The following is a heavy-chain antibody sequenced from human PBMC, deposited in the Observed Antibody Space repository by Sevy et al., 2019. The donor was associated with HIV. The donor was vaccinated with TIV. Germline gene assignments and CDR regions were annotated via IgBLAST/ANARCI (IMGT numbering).Heavy chain of an antibody. Sequence: ASVKVSCKASGYTFTSYGISWVRQAPGQGLEWMGWISAYNGNTNYPQKLQGRVTMTTDTSTSTAYMELRSLRSDDTAVYYCARVRYCTNGVCYLPLFDYWGQGTLVTVSS. CDR1: GYTFTSYG. V-gene: IGHV1-18*01. D-gene: IGHD2-8*01. CDR3: ARVRYCTNGVCYLPLFDY. J-gene: IGHJ4*02. CDR2: ISAYNGNT.